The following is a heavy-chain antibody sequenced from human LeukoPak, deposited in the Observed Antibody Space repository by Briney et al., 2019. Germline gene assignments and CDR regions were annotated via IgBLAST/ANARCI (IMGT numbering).Heavy chain of an antibody. Sequence: ASVKVSCKASGYTFTDYYMHWVRQAPGQGLEWMGWINPNNGGRIYAQKFQGRVAMTRDTSISTAYMEVSSLRSDDTAIYYCARDRNYYGSGVLYYFDYWGQGTLVTVSS. D-gene: IGHD3-10*01. CDR2: INPNNGGR. CDR3: ARDRNYYGSGVLYYFDY. CDR1: GYTFTDYY. V-gene: IGHV1-2*02. J-gene: IGHJ4*02.